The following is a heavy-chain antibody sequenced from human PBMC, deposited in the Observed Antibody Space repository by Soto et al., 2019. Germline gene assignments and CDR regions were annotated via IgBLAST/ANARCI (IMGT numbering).Heavy chain of an antibody. CDR2: FDPEDGET. CDR1: GYTLTELS. Sequence: GASVKVSCKVSGYTLTELSMHWVRQAPGKGLEWMGGFDPEDGETIYARKFQGRVTMTEDTSTDTAYMELSSLRSEDTAVYYCATAANTVYDAFDIWGQGTMVTVSS. D-gene: IGHD4-4*01. CDR3: ATAANTVYDAFDI. V-gene: IGHV1-24*01. J-gene: IGHJ3*02.